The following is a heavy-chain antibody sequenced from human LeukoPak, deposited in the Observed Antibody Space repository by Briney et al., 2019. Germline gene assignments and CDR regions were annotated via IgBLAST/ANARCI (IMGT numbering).Heavy chain of an antibody. CDR1: GFTFSSYA. CDR2: ISGSGGST. Sequence: GGSLRLSCAASGFTFSSYAMHWVRQAPGKGLEWVSAISGSGGSTYYADSVKGRFTISRDNSKNTLYLQMNSLRAEDTAVYYCARGGHIVVVTGAFDIWGQGTMVTVSS. J-gene: IGHJ3*02. D-gene: IGHD2-21*02. CDR3: ARGGHIVVVTGAFDI. V-gene: IGHV3-23*01.